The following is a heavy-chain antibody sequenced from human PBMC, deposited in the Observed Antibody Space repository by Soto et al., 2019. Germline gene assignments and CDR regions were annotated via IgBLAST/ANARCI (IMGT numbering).Heavy chain of an antibody. CDR1: GGSISSNNYY. V-gene: IGHV4-39*01. CDR2: IYYSGKT. Sequence: SGTLSPPCPVSGGSISSNNYYWGWDRPPPGKGLEWIGSIYYSGKTYYNPSLKSRVTISVDTSKNQFSLKLTSVTAADTAVYYCARHHRILAPTAMSWFDPWGQGTLVTVSS. J-gene: IGHJ5*02. D-gene: IGHD2-2*01. CDR3: ARHHRILAPTAMSWFDP.